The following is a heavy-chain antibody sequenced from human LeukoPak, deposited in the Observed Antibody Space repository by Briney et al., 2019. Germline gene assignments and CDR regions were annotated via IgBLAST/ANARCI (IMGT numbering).Heavy chain of an antibody. CDR2: FDPEDGET. CDR1: GYTLTELS. J-gene: IGHJ3*02. CDR3: ARDGRYDYVWGSYRKDAFDI. Sequence: GASVKVSCKVSGYTLTELSMHWVRQAPGKGLEWMGGFDPEDGETIYAQKLQGRVTMTTDTSTSTAYMELRSLRSDDTAVYYCARDGRYDYVWGSYRKDAFDIWGQGTMVTVSS. V-gene: IGHV1-24*01. D-gene: IGHD3-16*02.